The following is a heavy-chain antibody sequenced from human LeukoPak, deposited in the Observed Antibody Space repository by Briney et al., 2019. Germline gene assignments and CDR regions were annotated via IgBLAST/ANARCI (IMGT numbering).Heavy chain of an antibody. V-gene: IGHV3-7*03. Sequence: PGGSLRLSCAASGFTFGNSWMTWVRQAPGKGLEWVASIKQDGSETYYADSVKGRFTISRDNSKNTLYVQVNSLGTGDTAAYYCAKGSYYDSSGSFYFDYWGQGTLVTVSS. CDR3: AKGSYYDSSGSFYFDY. D-gene: IGHD3-22*01. J-gene: IGHJ4*02. CDR2: IKQDGSET. CDR1: GFTFGNSW.